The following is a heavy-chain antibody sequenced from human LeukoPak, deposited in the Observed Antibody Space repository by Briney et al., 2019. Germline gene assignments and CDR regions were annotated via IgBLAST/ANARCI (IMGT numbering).Heavy chain of an antibody. CDR1: GLSFSDYY. D-gene: IGHD6-19*01. CDR2: ISSSGSTI. J-gene: IGHJ4*02. V-gene: IGHV3-11*01. Sequence: GGSLRLSCTASGLSFSDYYMSWIRQAPGKGLEWVSYISSSGSTIYYADSVKGRFSISRDNAKNSLYLQMNSLRAEDTAVYYCARGRPGIAVAGYFDYWGQGTLVTVSS. CDR3: ARGRPGIAVAGYFDY.